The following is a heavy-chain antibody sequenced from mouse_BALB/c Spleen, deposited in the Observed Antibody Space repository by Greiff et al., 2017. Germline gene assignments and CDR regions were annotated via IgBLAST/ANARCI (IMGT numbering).Heavy chain of an antibody. CDR2: IDPYNGGT. Sequence: VHVKQSGPELVKPGASVKVSCKASGYAFTSYNMYWVKQSHGKSLEWIGYIDPYNGGTSYNQKFKGKATLTVDKSSSTAYMHLNSLTSEDSAVYYCARDYYGSSPWFAYWGQGTLVTVSA. CDR1: GYAFTSYN. J-gene: IGHJ3*01. CDR3: ARDYYGSSPWFAY. D-gene: IGHD1-1*01. V-gene: IGHV1S135*01.